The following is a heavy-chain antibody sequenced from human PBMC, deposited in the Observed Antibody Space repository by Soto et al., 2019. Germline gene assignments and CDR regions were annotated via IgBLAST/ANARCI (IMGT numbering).Heavy chain of an antibody. D-gene: IGHD2-2*01. Sequence: PGGSLRLSCLVSGFTFRNYDMSWVRQIPGKGLEWISAISSGGDNTIYADSMKGQFTISRDNPKNTVYLQMSSLRAEDTGVYYCANHYPDHCTSAGCHATPCAYWGQGTLVTVSS. V-gene: IGHV3-23*01. CDR3: ANHYPDHCTSAGCHATPCAY. J-gene: IGHJ4*02. CDR1: GFTFRNYD. CDR2: ISSGGDNT.